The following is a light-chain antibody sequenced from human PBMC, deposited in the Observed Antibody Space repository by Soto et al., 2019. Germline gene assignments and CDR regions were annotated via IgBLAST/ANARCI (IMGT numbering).Light chain of an antibody. CDR3: SSYTSSSTKV. V-gene: IGLV2-14*01. CDR2: EGS. Sequence: QSALTQPASVSGSPGQSITISCTGTSSDVGGYNYVSWYQQHPGKAPKLMIYEGSKRPSGVSNRFSGSKSGNTASLTISGLQAEDEADYYCSSYTSSSTKVFGGGTQLTVL. J-gene: IGLJ2*01. CDR1: SSDVGGYNY.